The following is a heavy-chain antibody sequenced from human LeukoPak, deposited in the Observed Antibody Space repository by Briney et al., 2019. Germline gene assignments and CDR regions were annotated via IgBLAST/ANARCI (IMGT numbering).Heavy chain of an antibody. CDR1: GGTFSSYA. Sequence: ASVKVSCKASGGTFSSYAISWVRQAPGQGLEWMGGIIPIFGTANYAQKFQGRVTITADKSTSTAYMELSSLRSEDTAVYYCARARRYFDWLPRVDAFDIWGQGTMVTVSS. CDR2: IIPIFGTA. J-gene: IGHJ3*02. V-gene: IGHV1-69*06. D-gene: IGHD3-9*01. CDR3: ARARRYFDWLPRVDAFDI.